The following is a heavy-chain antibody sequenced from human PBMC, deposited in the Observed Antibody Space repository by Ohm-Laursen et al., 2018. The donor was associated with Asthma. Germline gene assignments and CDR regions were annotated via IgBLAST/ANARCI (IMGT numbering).Heavy chain of an antibody. Sequence: SLRLSCTASGFAFSRYGMYWVRQAPGKGLQWVAVVSYDGSNKYYADSVKGRFTISRDNSKNTLYLQMNSLRAEDTAVYYCAVRTTSAGFDVWGQGTTVTVSS. D-gene: IGHD1-1*01. J-gene: IGHJ6*02. CDR3: AVRTTSAGFDV. CDR1: GFAFSRYG. CDR2: VSYDGSNK. V-gene: IGHV3-30*03.